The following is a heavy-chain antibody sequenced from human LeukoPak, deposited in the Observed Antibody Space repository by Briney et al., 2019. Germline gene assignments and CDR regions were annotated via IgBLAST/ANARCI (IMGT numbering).Heavy chain of an antibody. CDR3: ATDTSYSWYDTFGEY. CDR1: GYTFTSYG. Sequence: ASVKVSCKASGYTFTSYGISWVRQAPGQGLEWMGWISASNGNTDYAQKFQGRVTMTTGTSTTTAYMELRSPRSDDTAVYYCATDTSYSWYDTFGEYWGQGTLVTVSS. V-gene: IGHV1-18*01. CDR2: ISASNGNT. D-gene: IGHD6-13*01. J-gene: IGHJ4*02.